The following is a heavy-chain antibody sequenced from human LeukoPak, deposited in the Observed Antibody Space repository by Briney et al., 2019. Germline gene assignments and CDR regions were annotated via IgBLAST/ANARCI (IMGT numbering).Heavy chain of an antibody. CDR2: IIPIFGTT. D-gene: IGHD6-13*01. J-gene: IGHJ3*02. CDR3: ARDDEGIAAGDDAFDI. CDR1: GGTFSSYA. V-gene: IGHV1-69*01. Sequence: GSSVKVSCKASGGTFSSYAISWVRQAPGQGLEWMGGIIPIFGTTNYAQKFQGRVTITADESTSTAYVELSSLRSEDTAVYYCARDDEGIAAGDDAFDIWGQGTMVTVSS.